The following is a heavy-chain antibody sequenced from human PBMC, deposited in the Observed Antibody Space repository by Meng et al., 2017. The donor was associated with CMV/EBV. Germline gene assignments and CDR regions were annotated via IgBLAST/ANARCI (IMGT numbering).Heavy chain of an antibody. CDR3: VGHQGGPRDGVRLV. D-gene: IGHD3-10*01. J-gene: IGHJ4*02. CDR1: EFIFNYYG. Sequence: GESLKISCAAPEFIFNYYGMHWLRQAPGKGLEWLSFIDIDGTQRHNADIVWGRFIVSKDKSKNTVFLEMNSLRVGDTAVYYCVGHQGGPRDGVRLVWGQGTQGTVSS. V-gene: IGHV3-30*02. CDR2: IDIDGTQR.